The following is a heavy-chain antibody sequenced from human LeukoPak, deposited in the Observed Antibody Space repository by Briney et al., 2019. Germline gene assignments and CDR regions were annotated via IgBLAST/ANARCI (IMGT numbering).Heavy chain of an antibody. Sequence: PSETLSLTCTVSGGSISSYYWSWIRQPPGKGLEWIGYIFYSGSTNYNPSLKSRVTISVDTSKNQFCLKLSSVTAADTAVYYCARRNWEAGIDYWGQGTLVTVSS. V-gene: IGHV4-59*01. CDR3: ARRNWEAGIDY. CDR2: IFYSGST. CDR1: GGSISSYY. D-gene: IGHD1-26*01. J-gene: IGHJ4*02.